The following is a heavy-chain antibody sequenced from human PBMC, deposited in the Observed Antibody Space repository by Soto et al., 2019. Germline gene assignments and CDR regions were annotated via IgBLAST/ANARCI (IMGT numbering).Heavy chain of an antibody. D-gene: IGHD6-19*01. CDR2: IYPGDSDS. Sequence: PGESLKISCKGSGYSFTNYWIGWVRQMPGKGLEWIGVIYPGDSDSRYNPSFQGQVTISVDKSISTAYLQWSSLKASDTAIYYCARRDSSGWYADPWGQGTQVTVSS. CDR1: GYSFTNYW. V-gene: IGHV5-51*01. J-gene: IGHJ5*02. CDR3: ARRDSSGWYADP.